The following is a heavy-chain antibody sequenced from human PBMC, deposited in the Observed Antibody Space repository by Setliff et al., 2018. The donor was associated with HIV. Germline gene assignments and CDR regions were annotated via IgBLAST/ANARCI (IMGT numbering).Heavy chain of an antibody. J-gene: IGHJ4*02. CDR2: ITANDGNS. V-gene: IGHV3-23*01. D-gene: IGHD3-22*01. CDR1: GFTFSSYA. Sequence: LRLSCAASGFTFSSYAMSWVRQAPGSGLEWVSGITANDGNSYYADSVKGRFTISKDISKNTLYLQMNSLRAEDTAVYYCAKDRGSDPYDPIDYWGQGTLVTVSS. CDR3: AKDRGSDPYDPIDY.